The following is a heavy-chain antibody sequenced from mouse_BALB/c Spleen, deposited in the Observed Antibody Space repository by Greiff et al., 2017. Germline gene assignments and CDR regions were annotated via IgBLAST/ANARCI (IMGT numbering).Heavy chain of an antibody. CDR1: GFSLTGYG. V-gene: IGHV2-6-7*01. J-gene: IGHJ4*01. CDR2: IWGDGST. D-gene: IGHD1-1*01. CDR3: ARDTYGSSYYYAMDY. Sequence: VMLVESGPGLVAPSQSLSITCTVSGFSLTGYGVNWVRQPPGKGLEWLGMIWGDGSTDYNSALKSRLSISKDNSKSQVFLKMNSLQTDDTARYYCARDTYGSSYYYAMDYWGQGTSVTVSS.